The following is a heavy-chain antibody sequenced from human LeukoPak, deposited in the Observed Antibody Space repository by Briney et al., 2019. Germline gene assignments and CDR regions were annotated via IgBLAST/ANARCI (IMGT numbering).Heavy chain of an antibody. J-gene: IGHJ5*02. CDR1: GYTFTSYG. Sequence: ASVKVSCKASGYTFTSYGISWVRQAPGQGLEWMGWISAYNGNTNYAQKLQGRVTMTTDTSTSTAYMELRSLRSDGTAVYYCARDWQAYYYDSSAAQNWFDPWGQGTLVTVSS. V-gene: IGHV1-18*01. D-gene: IGHD3-22*01. CDR2: ISAYNGNT. CDR3: ARDWQAYYYDSSAAQNWFDP.